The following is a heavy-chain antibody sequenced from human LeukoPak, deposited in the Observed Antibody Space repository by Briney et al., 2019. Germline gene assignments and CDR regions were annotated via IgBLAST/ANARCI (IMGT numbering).Heavy chain of an antibody. Sequence: ASVKVSCKASGYTFTSYDINWVRQAPGQGLEWMGWMNPNSGNTGYAQKFQGRVTMTRNTSISTAYMELSSLRSEDTAVYYCARGLSYYDYVWGSSYGMDVWGQGTTVTVSS. CDR3: ARGLSYYDYVWGSSYGMDV. V-gene: IGHV1-8*01. J-gene: IGHJ6*02. CDR1: GYTFTSYD. CDR2: MNPNSGNT. D-gene: IGHD3-16*01.